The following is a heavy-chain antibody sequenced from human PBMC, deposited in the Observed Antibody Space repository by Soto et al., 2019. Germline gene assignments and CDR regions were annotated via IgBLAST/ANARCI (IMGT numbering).Heavy chain of an antibody. CDR2: INPSGSIT. J-gene: IGHJ6*02. CDR3: TRGSFLEWSCMDV. V-gene: IGHV1-46*02. D-gene: IGHD3-3*01. Sequence: EASVKVSCKASGYTFDRYYMHWVRQAPGQGLEWMGMINPSGSITSYAQKFQGRVTMTRDTSTRTLSMELTSLRSEDTAVYYCTRGSFLEWSCMDVWGQGTTVTVSS. CDR1: GYTFDRYY.